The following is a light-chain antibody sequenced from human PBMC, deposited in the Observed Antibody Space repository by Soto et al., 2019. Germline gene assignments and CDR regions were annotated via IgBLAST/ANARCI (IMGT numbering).Light chain of an antibody. CDR2: DAS. CDR1: QSVSRY. J-gene: IGKJ4*01. CDR3: QQRSNWPLLT. V-gene: IGKV3-11*01. Sequence: EIVLTQSPATLSLSPGERATLSCWASQSVSRYLAWYQQKPGQAPRLLIYDASSRATGIPARFSGSGYGTDFTLTISSLEPEEFAGYYCQQRSNWPLLTFGGGTKVEIK.